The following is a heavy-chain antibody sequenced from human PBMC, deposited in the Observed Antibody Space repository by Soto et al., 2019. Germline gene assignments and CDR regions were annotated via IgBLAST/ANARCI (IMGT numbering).Heavy chain of an antibody. D-gene: IGHD3-16*01. CDR2: IYYSGST. V-gene: IGHV4-30-4*01. CDR3: ARVLPFGVRWFDP. Sequence: PSETLSLTCTVSGGSISSGDYYWSWIRQPPGKGLEWIGYIYYSGSTYYNPSLKSRVTISVDTSKNQFSLKLSSVTAADTAVYYCARVLPFGVRWFDPWGQGTLVTVSS. CDR1: GGSISSGDYY. J-gene: IGHJ5*02.